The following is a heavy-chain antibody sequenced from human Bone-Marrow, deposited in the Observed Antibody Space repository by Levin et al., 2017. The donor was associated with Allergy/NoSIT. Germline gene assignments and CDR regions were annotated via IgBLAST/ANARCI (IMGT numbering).Heavy chain of an antibody. J-gene: IGHJ5*02. V-gene: IGHV3-33*01. CDR3: ARDPSPYSNYVANWFDH. CDR1: GFTFSNYG. Sequence: LSLTCAASGFTFSNYGLHWVRQAPGKGLEWVAVTRYDESKTYYADSVKGRFTISRDNSKNTLYLQMNGLRVEDTAIYYCARDPSPYSNYVANWFDHWGQGTLVTVSS. CDR2: TRYDESKT. D-gene: IGHD4-11*01.